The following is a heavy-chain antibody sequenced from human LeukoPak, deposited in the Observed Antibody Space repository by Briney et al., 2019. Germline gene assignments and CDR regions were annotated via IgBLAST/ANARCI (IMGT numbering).Heavy chain of an antibody. D-gene: IGHD2-2*02. CDR3: ANARLHCSSTSCYTYYYYGMDV. J-gene: IGHJ6*02. V-gene: IGHV1-69*13. CDR2: IIPIFGTP. Sequence: SVKVSCKASGGTFSSYAISWVRQAPGQGLEWMGGIIPIFGTPNYAQKFQGRVTITADESTSTAYMELSSLRSEDTAVYYCANARLHCSSTSCYTYYYYGMDVWGQGTTVTV. CDR1: GGTFSSYA.